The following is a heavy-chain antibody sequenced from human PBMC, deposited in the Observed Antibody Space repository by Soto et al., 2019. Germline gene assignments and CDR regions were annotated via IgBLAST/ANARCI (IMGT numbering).Heavy chain of an antibody. V-gene: IGHV1-18*01. J-gene: IGHJ4*02. CDR1: GYRFNTYG. Sequence: QVQLVQSGAEVKKPGASVKVSCKASGYRFNTYGISWVRQAPGQGLEWMGWISAKNDNAKYAQNFQGTVTMTTDTSTNTGYRELRSLRSDDTAVYYCAREYCSGGSCYGTDYWGKGTLVTVSS. D-gene: IGHD2-15*01. CDR2: ISAKNDNA. CDR3: AREYCSGGSCYGTDY.